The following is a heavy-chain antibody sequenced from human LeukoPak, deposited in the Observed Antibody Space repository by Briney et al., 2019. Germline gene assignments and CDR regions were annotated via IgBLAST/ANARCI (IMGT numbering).Heavy chain of an antibody. V-gene: IGHV4-39*07. Sequence: SSETLSLTCTVSGGSISSSSYYWGWIRQPPGKGLEWIGSIYYSGSTNYNPSLKSRVTMSVDTSKNQFSLKLSSVTAADTAVYYCARDVHSSSWYGGWFDPWGQGTLVTVSS. CDR1: GGSISSSSYY. CDR3: ARDVHSSSWYGGWFDP. D-gene: IGHD6-13*01. J-gene: IGHJ5*02. CDR2: IYYSGST.